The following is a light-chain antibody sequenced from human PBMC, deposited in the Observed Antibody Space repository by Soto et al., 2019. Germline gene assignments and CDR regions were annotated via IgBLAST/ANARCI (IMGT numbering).Light chain of an antibody. V-gene: IGLV7-43*01. J-gene: IGLJ3*02. CDR1: TGAVTSGYY. CDR3: LLYDDGAQV. CDR2: SIN. Sequence: QTVVPQEPSLTVSPGETVTLTCASSTGAVTSGYYPNWFQQKPGQAPRPLIYSINNKHSWTPARFAGSLLGDKAALTLSGVQPEDEAEYYCLLYDDGAQVFGGGTKLTVL.